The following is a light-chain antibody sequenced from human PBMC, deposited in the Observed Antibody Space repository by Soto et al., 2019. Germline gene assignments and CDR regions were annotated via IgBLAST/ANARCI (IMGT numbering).Light chain of an antibody. Sequence: EIVCTQSPGPLSLSPGERSPSSGRASQSVRSDYLAWYKQNTGQPPRLHIYGASTRATGTPHRSTASGSGTDFPPPTTSLDPEVFAVYYCQQYGSSPRTFGQGPKL. CDR1: QSVRSDY. CDR2: GAS. V-gene: IGKV3-20*01. CDR3: QQYGSSPRT. J-gene: IGKJ1*01.